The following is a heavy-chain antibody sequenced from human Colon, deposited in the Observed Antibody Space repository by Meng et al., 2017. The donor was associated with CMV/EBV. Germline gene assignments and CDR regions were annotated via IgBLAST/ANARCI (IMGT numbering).Heavy chain of an antibody. V-gene: IGHV3-30*02. CDR2: IRYDGSDA. Sequence: GESLKISCTASGFTFSSYSMHWVRQAPGKGLEWATFIRYDGSDAWYADFVKGRFTISRDNFKNTLYLQMNSLSAEDTALYYCAKDLMLGFGSGTQYYFDSWGQGTLVTVSS. D-gene: IGHD3-10*01. CDR3: AKDLMLGFGSGTQYYFDS. J-gene: IGHJ4*02. CDR1: GFTFSSYS.